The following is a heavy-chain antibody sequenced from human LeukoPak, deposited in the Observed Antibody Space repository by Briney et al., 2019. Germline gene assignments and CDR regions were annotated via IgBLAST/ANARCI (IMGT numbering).Heavy chain of an antibody. J-gene: IGHJ4*02. V-gene: IGHV1-46*01. CDR1: GYTFTSYY. CDR3: ARDGSDVDIVAKKRRPLDY. D-gene: IGHD5-12*01. CDR2: INPSGGST. Sequence: ASVKVSCKASGYTFTSYYMHWVRQAPGQGLEWMGIINPSGGSTSYAQKFQGRVTMTRDTSTSTVYMELSSLRSEDTAVYYCARDGSDVDIVAKKRRPLDYWGQGTLVTVSS.